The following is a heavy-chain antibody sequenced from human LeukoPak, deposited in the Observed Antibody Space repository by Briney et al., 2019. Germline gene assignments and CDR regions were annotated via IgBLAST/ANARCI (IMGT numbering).Heavy chain of an antibody. D-gene: IGHD3-10*01. CDR2: IIPILGIA. Sequence: ASVKVSCKASGGTFSSYTISWVRQAPGQGLEWMGRIIPILGIANYAQKFQGRVTMTTDTSTSTAYMELRSLRSDDTAVYYCARDQSWFGELSLDYWGQGTLVTVSS. J-gene: IGHJ4*02. CDR1: GGTFSSYT. V-gene: IGHV1-69*04. CDR3: ARDQSWFGELSLDY.